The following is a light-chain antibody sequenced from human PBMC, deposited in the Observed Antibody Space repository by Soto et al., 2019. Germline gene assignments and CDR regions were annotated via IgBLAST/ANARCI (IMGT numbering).Light chain of an antibody. CDR1: QSISSSY. V-gene: IGKV3-20*01. Sequence: EIVLTQSPGTLSFSPGERATLSCRASQSISSSYLAWYQQKPGQAPRLLVYGASSRATGIPDRFSGSGSGRAFTLTISRLEPEDFAVYYCQQYGSSRFTFGPGTKVDIK. CDR2: GAS. J-gene: IGKJ3*01. CDR3: QQYGSSRFT.